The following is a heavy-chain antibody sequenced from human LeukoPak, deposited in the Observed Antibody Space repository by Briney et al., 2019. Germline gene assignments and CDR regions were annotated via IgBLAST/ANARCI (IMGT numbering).Heavy chain of an antibody. J-gene: IGHJ4*02. Sequence: PGGSLILSCAASGFTFSSYAMSWVRQAPGKGLEWVSAISGSGGSTYYADSVKGRFTISRDNSKNTLYLQMNSLRAEDTAVYYCAKDPYTMVRGVIPTGYDYWGQGTLVTVSS. CDR3: AKDPYTMVRGVIPTGYDY. CDR1: GFTFSSYA. V-gene: IGHV3-23*01. CDR2: ISGSGGST. D-gene: IGHD3-10*01.